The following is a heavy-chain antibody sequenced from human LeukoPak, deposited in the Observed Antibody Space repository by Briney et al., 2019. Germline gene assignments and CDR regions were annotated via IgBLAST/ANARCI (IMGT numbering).Heavy chain of an antibody. CDR2: INPSGGST. Sequence: ASVTVSCKASGYTFTSYYMHWVRQAPGQGLEWMGIINPSGGSTSYAQKFQGRVTMTRDTSTSTVYMELSSLRSEDTAVYYCAREGVYYGSGSSNWFDPWGQGTLVTVSS. D-gene: IGHD3-10*01. J-gene: IGHJ5*02. CDR3: AREGVYYGSGSSNWFDP. V-gene: IGHV1-46*01. CDR1: GYTFTSYY.